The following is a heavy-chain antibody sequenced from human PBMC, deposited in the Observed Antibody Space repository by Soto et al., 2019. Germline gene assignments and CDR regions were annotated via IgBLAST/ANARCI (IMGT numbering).Heavy chain of an antibody. D-gene: IGHD6-19*01. J-gene: IGHJ4*02. Sequence: LRLSCEGSGFTFTDYYMTWIRQAPGKGLEWVAYINTLSTAIYYADSVKGRFTISRDNAKNSLYLQMNGLRAEDTATYYCARRLQWQLRPLDSWGRGTLVTVSS. CDR3: ARRLQWQLRPLDS. CDR2: INTLSTAI. V-gene: IGHV3-11*01. CDR1: GFTFTDYY.